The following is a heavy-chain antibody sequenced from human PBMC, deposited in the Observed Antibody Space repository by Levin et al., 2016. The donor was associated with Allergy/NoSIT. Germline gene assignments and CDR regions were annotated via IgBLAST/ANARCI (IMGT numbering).Heavy chain of an antibody. CDR1: GFTFSSYA. V-gene: IGHV3-30-3*01. Sequence: GESLKISCAASGFTFSSYAMHWVRQAPGKGLEWVAVISYDGSNKYYADSVKGRFTISRDNSKNTLYLQMNSLRAEDTAVYYCARDIGGDYGAWGQGTLVTVSS. J-gene: IGHJ5*02. D-gene: IGHD4-17*01. CDR3: ARDIGGDYGA. CDR2: ISYDGSNK.